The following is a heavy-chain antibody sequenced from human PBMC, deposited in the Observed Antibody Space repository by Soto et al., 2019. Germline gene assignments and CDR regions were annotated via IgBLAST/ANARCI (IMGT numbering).Heavy chain of an antibody. CDR1: GGSISSYY. V-gene: IGHV4-59*01. D-gene: IGHD1-7*01. Sequence: SETLSLTCTVSGGSISSYYWSWIRQPPGKGLEWIGYIYYSGGTNYNPSLKSRVTISVDTSKNQFSLKLSSVTAADTAVYYCASITGTTGAFDIWGQGTMVTVSS. CDR2: IYYSGGT. CDR3: ASITGTTGAFDI. J-gene: IGHJ3*02.